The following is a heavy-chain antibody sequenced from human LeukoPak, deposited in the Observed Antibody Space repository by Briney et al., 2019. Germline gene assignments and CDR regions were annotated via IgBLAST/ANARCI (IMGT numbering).Heavy chain of an antibody. CDR3: ARGRVLRYFDWLPDAFDI. V-gene: IGHV1-69*01. Sequence: SVKVSCKASGGTFSSYAISWVRQAPGQGLEWMGGIIPIFGTANYAQKFQGRVTITADESTSTAYMGLSSLRSENTAVYYCARGRVLRYFDWLPDAFDIWGQGTMVTVSS. D-gene: IGHD3-9*01. CDR2: IIPIFGTA. CDR1: GGTFSSYA. J-gene: IGHJ3*02.